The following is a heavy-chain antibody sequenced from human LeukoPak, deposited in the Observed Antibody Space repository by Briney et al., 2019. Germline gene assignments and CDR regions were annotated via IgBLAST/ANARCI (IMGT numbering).Heavy chain of an antibody. V-gene: IGHV4-4*08. CDR3: AREKIGYYDGSGRRWFDP. CDR2: VYTSGST. CDR1: GGSISSYY. Sequence: PSETLSLTCTVSGGSISSYYWSWIRQPPGKGLEWIGRVYTSGSTNYNPSLKSRVTISVDTSKKQFSLKLGSVTAADTAVYYCAREKIGYYDGSGRRWFDPWGQGTLVTVSS. D-gene: IGHD3-22*01. J-gene: IGHJ5*02.